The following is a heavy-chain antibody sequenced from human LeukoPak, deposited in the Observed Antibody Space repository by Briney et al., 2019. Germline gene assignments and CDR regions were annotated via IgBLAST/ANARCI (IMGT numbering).Heavy chain of an antibody. J-gene: IGHJ4*02. CDR1: GGTFSSYA. Sequence: ASVKVSCKASGGTFSSYAISWVRQAPGQGLEWMGGIIPIFGTANYAQKFQGRVTITTDESTSTAYMELSSLRSEDTAVYYCARAPGRARVVIMTYFDYWGQGTLVTVSS. V-gene: IGHV1-69*05. CDR3: ARAPGRARVVIMTYFDY. CDR2: IIPIFGTA. D-gene: IGHD3-3*01.